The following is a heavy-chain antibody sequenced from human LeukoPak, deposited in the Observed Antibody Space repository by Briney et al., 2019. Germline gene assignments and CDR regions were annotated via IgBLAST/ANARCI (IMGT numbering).Heavy chain of an antibody. Sequence: ASVKVSCKATGYTFTGYYMHWVRQAPGQGLEWMGIINPSGGSTSYAQKFQGRVTMTRDTSTSTVYMELSSLRSEDTAVYYCARDLTDFLDYWGQGTLVTVSS. CDR2: INPSGGST. V-gene: IGHV1-46*01. J-gene: IGHJ4*02. CDR1: GYTFTGYY. CDR3: ARDLTDFLDY.